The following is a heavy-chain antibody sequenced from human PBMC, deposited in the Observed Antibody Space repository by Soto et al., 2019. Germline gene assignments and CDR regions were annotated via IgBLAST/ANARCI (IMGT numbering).Heavy chain of an antibody. Sequence: PGGSLRLSCAASGFNFINTGMHWVRQAPGKGLEWVAVIWYDGSNMFYADSVKGRFTISRDNSKNTLFLQMNSLRGEDTAVYYCGRGIDYGNYAIDYWGQGTLVTVPS. CDR2: IWYDGSNM. J-gene: IGHJ4*02. CDR3: GRGIDYGNYAIDY. D-gene: IGHD4-17*01. V-gene: IGHV3-33*01. CDR1: GFNFINTG.